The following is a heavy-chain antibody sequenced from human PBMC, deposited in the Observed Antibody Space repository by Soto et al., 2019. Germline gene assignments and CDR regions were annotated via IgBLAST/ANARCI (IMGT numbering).Heavy chain of an antibody. V-gene: IGHV1-69*08. CDR3: ARDPGMATLTSCDY. J-gene: IGHJ4*02. CDR1: GGTFSSYT. Sequence: QVQLVQSGAEVKKPGSSVKVSCKASGGTFSSYTISWVRQAPGQGLEWMGRIIPILGIANYAQKFQGRVTITADNSTSTASMEQSSLRSEDRAVYYCARDPGMATLTSCDYWGQGTLVTVSS. D-gene: IGHD5-12*01. CDR2: IIPILGIA.